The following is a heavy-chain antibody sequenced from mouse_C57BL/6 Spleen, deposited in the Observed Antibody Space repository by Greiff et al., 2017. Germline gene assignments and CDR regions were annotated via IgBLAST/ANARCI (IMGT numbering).Heavy chain of an antibody. CDR1: GYSFTGYY. J-gene: IGHJ3*01. CDR3: APFYYSNYSWFAY. V-gene: IGHV1-42*01. D-gene: IGHD2-5*01. Sequence: EVQLQQSGPELVKPGASVKISCKASGYSFTGYYMNWVKQSPEKSLEWIGEINPSTGGTTYNQKFKAKATLTVDKSSSTAYMQRKSLTSVDSAVYYCAPFYYSNYSWFAYGGQGTLVTVSA. CDR2: INPSTGGT.